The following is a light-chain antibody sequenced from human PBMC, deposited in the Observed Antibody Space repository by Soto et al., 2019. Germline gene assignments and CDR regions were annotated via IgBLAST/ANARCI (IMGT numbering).Light chain of an antibody. CDR3: QQYDSSPPFALT. CDR2: GAS. V-gene: IGKV3-20*01. J-gene: IGKJ4*01. Sequence: EIVLTQSPGTLSLSPGERATLSCRASQSVSISYVAWYQQRPGQAPRLLLCGASGRATGIPDRFSGSGSWTDFTLTINRLEPEDFAVYYCQQYDSSPPFALTFGGGTKVEIK. CDR1: QSVSISY.